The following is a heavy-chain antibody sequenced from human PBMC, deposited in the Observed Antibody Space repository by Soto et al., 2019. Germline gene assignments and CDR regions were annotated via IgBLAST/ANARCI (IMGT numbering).Heavy chain of an antibody. V-gene: IGHV1-18*01. CDR1: GYTFTTFG. CDR3: APRSPAFDS. J-gene: IGHJ4*02. CDR2: ISTDKGHT. Sequence: QVQLVQSGPEVKKLGASVKVSCRTSGYTFTTFGITWVRQAPGQGLEWMGWISTDKGHTNYAQKFQGRVTMTTDTSTSTGYMDLRSLRSDDTAIYYCAPRSPAFDSWGQGTLVTVST.